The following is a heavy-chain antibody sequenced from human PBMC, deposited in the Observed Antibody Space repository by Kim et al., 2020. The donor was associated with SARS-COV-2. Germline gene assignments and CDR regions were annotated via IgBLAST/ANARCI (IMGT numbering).Heavy chain of an antibody. V-gene: IGHV3-30*18. CDR1: GFTFSSYG. CDR3: AKDRGDGWLAFFDY. CDR2: ISYDGSNK. Sequence: GGSLRLSCAASGFTFSSYGMHWVRQAPGKGLEWVAVISYDGSNKYYADSVKGRFTISRDNSKNTLYLQMNSLRAEDTAVYYCAKDRGDGWLAFFDYWGQG. J-gene: IGHJ4*02. D-gene: IGHD3-3*02.